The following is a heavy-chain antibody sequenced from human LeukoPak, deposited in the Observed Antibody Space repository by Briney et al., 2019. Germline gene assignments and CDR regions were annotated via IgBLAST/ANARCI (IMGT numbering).Heavy chain of an antibody. CDR1: GFTFSSYA. V-gene: IGHV3-23*01. Sequence: GGSLTLSCAASGFTFSSYAMSWVRQAPGKGLERVSAISGSGSSTYYAGSVRGRFTTSRDNSKRTVYLQMNSLRVEDTAVYYCAPLAANIFDYWGQGTLVTASS. CDR2: ISGSGSST. CDR3: APLAANIFDY. D-gene: IGHD6-25*01. J-gene: IGHJ4*02.